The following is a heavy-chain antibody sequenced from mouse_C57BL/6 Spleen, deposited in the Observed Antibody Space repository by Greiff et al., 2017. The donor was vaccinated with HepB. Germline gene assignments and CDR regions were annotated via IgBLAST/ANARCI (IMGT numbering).Heavy chain of an antibody. CDR1: GYSFTGYY. V-gene: IGHV1-42*01. CDR2: INPSTGGT. D-gene: IGHD1-1*01. CDR3: ARYEVITTVVYWYFDV. Sequence: EVQLQQSGPELVKPGASVKISCKASGYSFTGYYMNWVKQSPEKSLEWIGEINPSTGGTTYNQKFKAKATLTVDKSSSTAYMQLKSLTSEDSAVYYCARYEVITTVVYWYFDVWGTGTTVTVSS. J-gene: IGHJ1*03.